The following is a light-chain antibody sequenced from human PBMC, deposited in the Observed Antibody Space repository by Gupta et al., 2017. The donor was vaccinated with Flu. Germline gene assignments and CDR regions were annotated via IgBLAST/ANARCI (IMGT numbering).Light chain of an antibody. CDR1: STYIGAGYD. CDR3: QSVDSSMNSWV. Sequence: STGVSTYIGAGYDVHWYHHRTAAAPNLLIHGNNGRSSGVPDGFSGSKSGASASMAITGLQAEDEGDYYCQSVDSSMNSWVFGGGTRLTVL. CDR2: GNN. J-gene: IGLJ3*02. V-gene: IGLV1-40*03.